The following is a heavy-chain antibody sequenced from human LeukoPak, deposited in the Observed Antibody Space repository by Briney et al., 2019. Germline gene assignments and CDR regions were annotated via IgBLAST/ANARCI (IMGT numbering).Heavy chain of an antibody. V-gene: IGHV3-30-3*01. D-gene: IGHD6-13*01. CDR2: MSYDGSNK. CDR1: GFTFSSYA. J-gene: IGHJ1*01. CDR3: ARDREAAGTGYFQH. Sequence: GGSLRLSCAASGFTFSSYAMHWVRQAPGKGLEWVAVMSYDGSNKYYADSVKGRFTISRDNSKNTLYLQMNSLRAEDTAVYYCARDREAAGTGYFQHWGQGTLVTVSS.